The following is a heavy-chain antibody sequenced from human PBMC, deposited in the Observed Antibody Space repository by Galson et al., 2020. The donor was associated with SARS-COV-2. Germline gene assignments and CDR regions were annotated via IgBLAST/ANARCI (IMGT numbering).Heavy chain of an antibody. Sequence: GESLKISCKVSGYTLTELSMHWVRQAPGKGLEWMGGFDPEDGETIYAQKFQGRVTMTEDTSTDTAYMELSSLRSEDTAVYYCRVVPAALYYYYYGMDVWGQGTTVTVSS. CDR2: FDPEDGET. CDR3: RVVPAALYYYYYGMDV. V-gene: IGHV1-24*01. D-gene: IGHD2-2*01. CDR1: GYTLTELS. J-gene: IGHJ6*02.